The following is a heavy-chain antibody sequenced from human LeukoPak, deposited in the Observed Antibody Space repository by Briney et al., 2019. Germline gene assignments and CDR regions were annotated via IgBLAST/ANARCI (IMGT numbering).Heavy chain of an antibody. Sequence: PGRSLRLSCTTTEFTFKSLWMGWGRQAAGNGLEWVANIAQGGSDKRYVDSVKGRFTVSRDNAKGSLYLQMNNLGVEDTAIYYCTRHGHYKFDRWGQGTLVTVSS. CDR2: IAQGGSDK. D-gene: IGHD3-22*01. CDR3: TRHGHYKFDR. CDR1: EFTFKSLW. J-gene: IGHJ4*02. V-gene: IGHV3-7*01.